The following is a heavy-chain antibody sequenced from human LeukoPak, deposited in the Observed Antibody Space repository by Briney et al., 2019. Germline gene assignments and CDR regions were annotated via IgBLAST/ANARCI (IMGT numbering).Heavy chain of an antibody. CDR1: GFTFSDYY. Sequence: GGSLRLSCAASGFTFSDYYMSWIRQAPGKGLERVSYISSSGSSIYSADSVKGRFTISRDDAKNSLYLQMNSLRAEDTAVYYCARVGGYSSSSGDYWGQGTLVTVSS. D-gene: IGHD6-6*01. J-gene: IGHJ4*02. CDR3: ARVGGYSSSSGDY. CDR2: ISSSGSSI. V-gene: IGHV3-11*04.